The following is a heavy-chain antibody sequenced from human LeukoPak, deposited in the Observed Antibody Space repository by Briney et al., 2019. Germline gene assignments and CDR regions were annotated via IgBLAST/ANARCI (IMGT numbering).Heavy chain of an antibody. CDR1: GFTFSNAW. CDR2: ITASGGST. Sequence: GGSLRLSCAATGFTFSNAWMSWVRQAPGKGLEWVSSITASGGSTFYADSVKGRFTISRDNSKSTLYLQMNSLRAEDTAVYYCAKDRGYWGQGTLVTVSS. CDR3: AKDRGY. V-gene: IGHV3-23*01. J-gene: IGHJ4*02.